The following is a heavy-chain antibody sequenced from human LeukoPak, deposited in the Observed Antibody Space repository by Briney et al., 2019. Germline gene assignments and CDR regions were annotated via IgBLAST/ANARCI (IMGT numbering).Heavy chain of an antibody. CDR3: AGGGDFDY. J-gene: IGHJ4*02. CDR1: GFSFSIYF. V-gene: IGHV3-21*01. D-gene: IGHD3-16*01. Sequence: GGSLRLSCAASGFSFSIYFMNWVRQAPGKGLEWVSSISRTSEYIHYADSLRGRFAIPRDNAKNSVYLQWNSLRAEDTAVYFCAGGGDFDYWGQGILVTVSA. CDR2: ISRTSEYI.